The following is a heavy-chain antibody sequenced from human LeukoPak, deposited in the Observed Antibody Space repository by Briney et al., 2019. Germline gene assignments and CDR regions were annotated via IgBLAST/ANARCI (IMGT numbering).Heavy chain of an antibody. V-gene: IGHV4-34*01. J-gene: IGHJ6*03. CDR2: INHSGST. CDR1: GGSFSGYY. CDR3: ARGRRAAAGYYYYYMDV. D-gene: IGHD6-13*01. Sequence: PSETLSLTCAVYGGSFSGYYWSWIRQPPGKGLEWIGEINHSGSTNYNPSLKSRVTISVDTSKNQFSLKLSSVTAADTAVYYCARGRRAAAGYYYYYMDVWGKGTTVTVSS.